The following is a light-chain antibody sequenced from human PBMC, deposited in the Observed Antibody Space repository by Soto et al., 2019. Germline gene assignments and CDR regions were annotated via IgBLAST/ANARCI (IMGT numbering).Light chain of an antibody. V-gene: IGKV3-15*01. Sequence: EIVMTQSPVTLSVSPGDRATLSCRASQSVNSNLAWYQQKPGQTPKLLIYVASTRATGIPARFSGSGSGTEFPPTISRLESEDFAVYHCQQYNVRPLPFGGGTKVEFK. CDR3: QQYNVRPLP. CDR2: VAS. CDR1: QSVNSN. J-gene: IGKJ4*01.